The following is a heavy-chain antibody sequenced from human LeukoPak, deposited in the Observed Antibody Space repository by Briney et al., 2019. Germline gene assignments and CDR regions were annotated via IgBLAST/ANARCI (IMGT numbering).Heavy chain of an antibody. V-gene: IGHV3-7*01. CDR3: AKDRCSSTSCYLFDY. CDR1: GFTFSSYW. CDR2: IKQDGSNK. Sequence: GGSLRLSCAASGFTFSSYWMSWVRQAPGKGLEWVANIKQDGSNKYYADSVKGRFTVSRDNSKNTLYLQMNSLRAEDTAVYYCAKDRCSSTSCYLFDYWGQGTLVTVSS. D-gene: IGHD2-2*01. J-gene: IGHJ4*02.